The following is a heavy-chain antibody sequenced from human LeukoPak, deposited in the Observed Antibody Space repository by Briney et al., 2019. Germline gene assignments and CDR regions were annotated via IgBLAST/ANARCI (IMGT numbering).Heavy chain of an antibody. V-gene: IGHV4-59*01. CDR3: AGAGYSSGWVDY. CDR1: GGSISSYY. D-gene: IGHD6-19*01. J-gene: IGHJ4*02. Sequence: SETLSLTCTVSGGSISSYYWSWIRQPPGKGLEWIGYIYYSGSTNYNPSLKSRVTISVDTSKNQFSLKLSSVTAADTAVYYCAGAGYSSGWVDYWGQGTLVTVSS. CDR2: IYYSGST.